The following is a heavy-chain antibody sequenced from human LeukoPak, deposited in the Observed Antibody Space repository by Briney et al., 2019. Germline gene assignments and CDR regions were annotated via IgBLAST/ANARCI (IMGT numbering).Heavy chain of an antibody. Sequence: ASVKVSCKASGYTFTGYYMHWVRQAPGQGLEWMGRINPNSGGTNYAQKFQGRVTITADESTSTAYMELSSLRSEDTAVYYCASAGGLGELSFNWFDPWGQGTLVTVSS. J-gene: IGHJ5*02. CDR2: INPNSGGT. D-gene: IGHD3-16*02. V-gene: IGHV1-2*06. CDR1: GYTFTGYY. CDR3: ASAGGLGELSFNWFDP.